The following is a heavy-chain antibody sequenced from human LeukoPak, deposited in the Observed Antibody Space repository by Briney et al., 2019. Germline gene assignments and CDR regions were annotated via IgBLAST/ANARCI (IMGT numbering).Heavy chain of an antibody. CDR2: IDARSGIT. D-gene: IGHD3-3*01. Sequence: PGGSLRLSCATSGFTFTIFGLNWVRQAPGKGPEWVSYIDARSGITYYADSVQGRFTTSRDNAKESVFLQMNSLRVDDTAVYYCARTYDFGRGPPGDAFDNWGPGTWVTVSS. J-gene: IGHJ3*02. CDR3: ARTYDFGRGPPGDAFDN. V-gene: IGHV3-48*01. CDR1: GFTFTIFG.